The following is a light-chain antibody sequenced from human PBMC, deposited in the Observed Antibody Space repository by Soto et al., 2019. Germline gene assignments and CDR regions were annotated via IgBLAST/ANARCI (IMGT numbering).Light chain of an antibody. CDR1: RSLLSSSNNKNF. CDR2: WAS. CDR3: QQYYSSPFS. Sequence: DIVMTQSPDSLALSLGERATINCKSSRSLLSSSNNKNFLAWYQQKPGLPPRLLIYWASTRESGVPDRSSGSGSGTSFTLTISSLQAEDVAVYYCQQYYSSPFSFGPGTKVNIK. V-gene: IGKV4-1*01. J-gene: IGKJ3*01.